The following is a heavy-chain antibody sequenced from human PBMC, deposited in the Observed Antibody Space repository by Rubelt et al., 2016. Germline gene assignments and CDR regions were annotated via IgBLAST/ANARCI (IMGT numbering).Heavy chain of an antibody. CDR3: ARSSGDAFDI. V-gene: IGHV1-69*13. Sequence: QVQLVQSGAEVKKPGASVKVSCKASGYTFTSYGISWVRQATGQGLEWMGGIIPIFGRENYERKFQGRVTITADESTSTAYMEPSSLRSDDTAGYYCARSSGDAFDIWGQGTMVTVSS. CDR1: GYTFTSYG. CDR2: IIPIFGRE. J-gene: IGHJ3*02. D-gene: IGHD2-15*01.